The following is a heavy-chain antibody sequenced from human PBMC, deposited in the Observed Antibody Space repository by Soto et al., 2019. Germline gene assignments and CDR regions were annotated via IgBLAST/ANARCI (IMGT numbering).Heavy chain of an antibody. D-gene: IGHD2-15*01. Sequence: ASVKVSCKASGYTFTSYAMHWVRQAPGQRLEWMGWINAGNGNTKYSQKFQGRVTITRDTSASTAYMELSSLRSEDTAVYYCARDRKGGSWNNWFDPWGQGTLVTVSS. CDR1: GYTFTSYA. V-gene: IGHV1-3*01. CDR2: INAGNGNT. J-gene: IGHJ5*02. CDR3: ARDRKGGSWNNWFDP.